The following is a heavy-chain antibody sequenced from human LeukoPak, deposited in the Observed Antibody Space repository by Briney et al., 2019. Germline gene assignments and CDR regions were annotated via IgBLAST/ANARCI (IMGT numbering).Heavy chain of an antibody. CDR3: TTEWGSITMIRGGAFDI. V-gene: IGHV3-15*01. CDR2: IKSKTDGGTT. D-gene: IGHD3-22*01. J-gene: IGHJ3*02. Sequence: GGSLRLSRAASGFTFSNVWMSWVRQAPGKGLEWVGRIKSKTDGGTTDYAAPVKGRFTISRDDSKNTLYLQMNSLKTEDTAVYYCTTEWGSITMIRGGAFDIWGQGTMVTVSS. CDR1: GFTFSNVW.